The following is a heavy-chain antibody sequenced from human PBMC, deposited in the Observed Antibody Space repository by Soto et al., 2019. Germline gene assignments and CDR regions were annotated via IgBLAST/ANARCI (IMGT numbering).Heavy chain of an antibody. CDR3: TRYYYDSSGHLDY. CDR1: GFTFSNAW. CDR2: VKSKTDGGTT. D-gene: IGHD3-22*01. V-gene: IGHV3-15*01. J-gene: IGHJ4*02. Sequence: EVQLVESGGGLVKPGGSLRLSCAASGFTFSNAWMTWVRQAPGKGLEWVGRVKSKTDGGTTDHAAPVKGRFTISRDDSKNTLYRQMSGLKTEDTAVYYCTRYYYDSSGHLDYWGQGTLVTVSS.